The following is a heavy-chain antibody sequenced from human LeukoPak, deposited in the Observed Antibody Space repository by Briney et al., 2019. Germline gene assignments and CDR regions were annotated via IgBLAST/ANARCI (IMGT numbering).Heavy chain of an antibody. CDR1: GYTFTGYY. Sequence: ASVKVSCKASGYTFTGYYMHWVRQAPGQGLEWMGWINPNSGGTNYAQKFQGRVTMTRDTSISTAYMELSRLRSDDTAVYYCARTYCNSTRCSNWFDPWGQGTLVTVSS. D-gene: IGHD2-2*01. CDR3: ARTYCNSTRCSNWFDP. V-gene: IGHV1-2*02. CDR2: INPNSGGT. J-gene: IGHJ5*02.